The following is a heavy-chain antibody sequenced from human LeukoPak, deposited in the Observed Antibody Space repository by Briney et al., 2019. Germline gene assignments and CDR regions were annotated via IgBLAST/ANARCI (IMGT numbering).Heavy chain of an antibody. CDR2: IYYTGKN. CDR3: VRRDTGWNYFDY. V-gene: IGHV4-59*08. Sequence: SETLSLTCAVSGGSINSHYWGWIWQPPGRGLQWIGDIYYTGKNNYNPSLKSRVTISLDTSKDHLSLNLTSVVAADTAIYYCVRRDTGWNYFDYWGQGILVTVSS. J-gene: IGHJ4*02. CDR1: GGSINSHY. D-gene: IGHD6-19*01.